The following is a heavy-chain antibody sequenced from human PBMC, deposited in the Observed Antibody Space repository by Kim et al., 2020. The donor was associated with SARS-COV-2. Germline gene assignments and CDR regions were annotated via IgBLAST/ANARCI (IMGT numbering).Heavy chain of an antibody. CDR3: ARDVGSRTIYGLDV. D-gene: IGHD6-13*01. J-gene: IGHJ6*02. Sequence: YADSVKGRFTISRDNSKNTVYLQINRLRAEDTAVYYCARDVGSRTIYGLDVWGHGTTVIVSS. V-gene: IGHV3-53*01.